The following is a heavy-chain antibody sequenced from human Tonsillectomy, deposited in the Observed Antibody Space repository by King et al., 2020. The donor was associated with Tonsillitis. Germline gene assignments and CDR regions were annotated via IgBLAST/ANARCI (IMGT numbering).Heavy chain of an antibody. V-gene: IGHV1-18*01. CDR1: GYTFTSYD. CDR2: ISSYNGNT. D-gene: IGHD3-9*01. Sequence: QVQLVESGAEVKKPGASVKVSCKASGYTFTSYDISWVRQAPGHGLEWMGYISSYNGNTISAQSLQGRLTLTTDTSTSTAYMELRSLRSDDTAVYYCARAKSPGNLLRYFDWSDYWGQGTLVTISS. CDR3: ARAKSPGNLLRYFDWSDY. J-gene: IGHJ4*02.